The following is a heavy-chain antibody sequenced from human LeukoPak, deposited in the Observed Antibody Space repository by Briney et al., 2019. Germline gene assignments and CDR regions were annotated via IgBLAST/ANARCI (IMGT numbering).Heavy chain of an antibody. CDR1: GYTFTSYG. CDR2: ISAYNGNT. CDR3: ARREYSSGWYAFDI. J-gene: IGHJ3*02. D-gene: IGHD6-19*01. V-gene: IGHV1-18*01. Sequence: GASVKVSCKASGYTFTSYGISWVRQAPGQGLEWMGWISAYNGNTNYAQKLQGRVTMTTDTPTSTAYMELRSLRSDDTAVYYCARREYSSGWYAFDIWGQGTMVTVSS.